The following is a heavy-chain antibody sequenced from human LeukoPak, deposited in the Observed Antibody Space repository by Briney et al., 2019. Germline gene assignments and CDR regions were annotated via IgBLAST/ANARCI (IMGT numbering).Heavy chain of an antibody. CDR3: ARDGYYDSSGYRKHDGFDI. Sequence: GGSLRLSCAASGFTVSTNYMSWVRQAPGKGLEWVSLIYSGGITQYADSVKGRFTISRDNSKNTLYLQMTSLRAEDTAVYHCARDGYYDSSGYRKHDGFDIWGQGTLVTISS. CDR1: GFTVSTNY. CDR2: IYSGGIT. V-gene: IGHV3-66*01. J-gene: IGHJ3*02. D-gene: IGHD3-22*01.